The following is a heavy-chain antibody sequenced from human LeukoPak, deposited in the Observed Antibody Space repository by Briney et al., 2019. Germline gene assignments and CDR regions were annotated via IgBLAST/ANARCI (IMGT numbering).Heavy chain of an antibody. Sequence: GASVKVSCKASGYTFTSYDINWVRQATGQGPEWMGWMNPNSGNTGYAQKFQGRDTITRNTYISTAYMELSSLRSEDTAVYYCARVGYSYGLGYYMDVWGKGTTVTVSS. CDR3: ARVGYSYGLGYYMDV. V-gene: IGHV1-8*03. D-gene: IGHD5-18*01. CDR2: MNPNSGNT. J-gene: IGHJ6*03. CDR1: GYTFTSYD.